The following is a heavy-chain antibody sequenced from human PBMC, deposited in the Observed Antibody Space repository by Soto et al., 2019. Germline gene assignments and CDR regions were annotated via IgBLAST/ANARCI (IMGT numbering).Heavy chain of an antibody. D-gene: IGHD6-6*01. Sequence: QLQLQESGPGLVKPSETLSLTCTVSGGSISSSSYYWGWIRQPPGKGLEWFGSIYYSGSTYYNPSLKSRVTISVDTSKNQFSLKLSSVTAADTAVYYCARLKQLVVGWYFDLWGRGTLVTVSS. V-gene: IGHV4-39*01. CDR1: GGSISSSSYY. CDR2: IYYSGST. CDR3: ARLKQLVVGWYFDL. J-gene: IGHJ2*01.